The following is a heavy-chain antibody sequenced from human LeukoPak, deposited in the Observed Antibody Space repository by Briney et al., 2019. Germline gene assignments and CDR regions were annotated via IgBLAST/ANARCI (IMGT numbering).Heavy chain of an antibody. D-gene: IGHD3-10*01. CDR3: ARGPYYFGSGTDYKRNGYAY. V-gene: IGHV4-34*01. CDR2: INHSGSA. J-gene: IGHJ4*02. Sequence: SETLSLTCAVYGGSFSGYYWSWIRQPPGKGLEWIGEINHSGSANYNPSLERRVTISINTYKNQFSLKLNSVTAADTAVYYCARGPYYFGSGTDYKRNGYAYWGQGTLVTVSS. CDR1: GGSFSGYY.